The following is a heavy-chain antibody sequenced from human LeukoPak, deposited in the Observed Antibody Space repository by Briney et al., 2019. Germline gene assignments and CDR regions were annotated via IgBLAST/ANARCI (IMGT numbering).Heavy chain of an antibody. V-gene: IGHV4-34*01. Sequence: PSETLSLTCAVSGGSFSGYYWSWIRQPPGEGLEWIGEIHYRGSTSYKSSLKSRATISGDTSKNQFSLRLISVTAADTAVYYCARGILGYYYFDLWGRGTLVTVSS. CDR2: IHYRGST. CDR3: ARGILGYYYFDL. CDR1: GGSFSGYY. D-gene: IGHD3-22*01. J-gene: IGHJ2*01.